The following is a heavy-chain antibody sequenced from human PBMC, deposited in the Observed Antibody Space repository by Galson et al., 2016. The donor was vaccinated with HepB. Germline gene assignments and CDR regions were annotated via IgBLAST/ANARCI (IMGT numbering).Heavy chain of an antibody. CDR3: AREDFRCSTTNCYGYIDL. CDR2: IDTAGDT. D-gene: IGHD2-2*01. Sequence: SLRLSCAASGFSFGTHDMHWVRQATGKGLEWVSAIDTAGDTFYSVSVKGRFTISRENAKDSLYLQMNSLRAGDTAVYYCAREDFRCSTTNCYGYIDLWGRGTLVTVSS. CDR1: GFSFGTHD. J-gene: IGHJ2*01. V-gene: IGHV3-13*04.